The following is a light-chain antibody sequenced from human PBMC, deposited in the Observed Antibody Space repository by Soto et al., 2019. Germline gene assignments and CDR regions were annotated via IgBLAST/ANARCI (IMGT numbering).Light chain of an antibody. J-gene: IGKJ4*01. Sequence: EIVLTQSPGTLSLSPGERATLSCRASQSVSSSYLAWYQQKPGQAPRLLIYGASSRATGIPDRFSGSGSGTKFTLNISRLEPEDISVYSCQQYDSSLTFGGGTKVQIK. V-gene: IGKV3-20*01. CDR2: GAS. CDR1: QSVSSSY. CDR3: QQYDSSLT.